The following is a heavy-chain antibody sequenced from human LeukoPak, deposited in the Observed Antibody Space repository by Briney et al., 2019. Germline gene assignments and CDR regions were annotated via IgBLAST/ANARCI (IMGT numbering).Heavy chain of an antibody. D-gene: IGHD2-2*01. CDR3: ARGVTYCSSTSCYYFDY. CDR2: IYSGGST. V-gene: IGHV3-53*01. J-gene: IGHJ4*02. CDR1: GFTVSSNY. Sequence: GGSLRLSCAASGFTVSSNYMSWVRQAPGEGLEWVSVIYSGGSTYYADSVKGRFTISRDNSKNTLYLQMNSLRAEDTAVYYCARGVTYCSSTSCYYFDYWGQGTLVTVSS.